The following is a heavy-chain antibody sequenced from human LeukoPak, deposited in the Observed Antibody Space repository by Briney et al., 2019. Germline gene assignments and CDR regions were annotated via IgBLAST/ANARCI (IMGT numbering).Heavy chain of an antibody. CDR2: INHSGST. V-gene: IGHV4-34*01. D-gene: IGHD3-3*01. J-gene: IGHJ6*02. Sequence: SETLSLTCAVYGGSFSGYYWSWIRQPPGKGLEWIGEINHSGSTNYNPSLKSRVTISVDTSKNQFSLKLSSVTAADTAVYYCARGASSYDFWSGYGPDYYYGMDVWGQGTTATVSS. CDR3: ARGASSYDFWSGYGPDYYYGMDV. CDR1: GGSFSGYY.